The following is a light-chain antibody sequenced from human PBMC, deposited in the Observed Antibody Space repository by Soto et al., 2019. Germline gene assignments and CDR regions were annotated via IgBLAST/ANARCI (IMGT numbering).Light chain of an antibody. Sequence: DIQMTQSPSTLSASVGDRVSITCRASQSVSSWLAWYHQKPGKAPKLLISDASTLESGVPSRFSGSGSGTDFTLTISSLQPDDFATYYCQHYDSYPYTFGQGTKLEIK. CDR1: QSVSSW. V-gene: IGKV1-5*01. CDR2: DAS. CDR3: QHYDSYPYT. J-gene: IGKJ2*01.